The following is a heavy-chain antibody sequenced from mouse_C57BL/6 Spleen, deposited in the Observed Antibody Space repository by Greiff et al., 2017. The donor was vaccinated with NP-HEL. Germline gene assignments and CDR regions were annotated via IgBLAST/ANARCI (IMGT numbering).Heavy chain of an antibody. J-gene: IGHJ3*01. D-gene: IGHD6-1*01. Sequence: VQLQQSGAELAKPGASVKLSCKASGYTFTSYWMHWVKQRPGQGLEWIGYINPSSGYTKYNQKFKDKARLTADKSSSTAYMQPSSLTYEDCAAYYSAIARCSSGHPLASWGKGTRVTVA. CDR2: INPSSGYT. V-gene: IGHV1-7*01. CDR1: GYTFTSYW. CDR3: AIARCSSGHPLAS.